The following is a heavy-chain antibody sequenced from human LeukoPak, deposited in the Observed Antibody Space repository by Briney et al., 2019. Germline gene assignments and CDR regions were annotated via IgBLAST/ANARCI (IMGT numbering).Heavy chain of an antibody. CDR1: GFTFSSYE. CDR3: ARAGDILTGSFDY. V-gene: IGHV3-48*03. D-gene: IGHD3-9*01. J-gene: IGHJ4*02. CDR2: ISSSGSTI. Sequence: GGSLRLSCAASGFTFSSYEMNWVRQAPGKGLEWVSYISSSGSTIYYADSVKGRFTISRDNAKNSLYLQMNSLIAEDTAVYYCARAGDILTGSFDYWGLGTLVTVSS.